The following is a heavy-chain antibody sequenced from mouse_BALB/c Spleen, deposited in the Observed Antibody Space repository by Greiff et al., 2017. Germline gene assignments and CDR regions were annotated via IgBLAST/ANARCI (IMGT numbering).Heavy chain of an antibody. CDR2: INPSTGYT. J-gene: IGHJ3*01. V-gene: IGHV1-7*01. CDR1: GYTFTSYW. CDR3: ARDYYGSRAWFAY. Sequence: QVHVKQSGAELAKPGASGKMSCKASGYTFTSYWMHWVKQRPGQGLEWIGYINPSTGYTEYNQKFKDKATLTADKSSSTAYMQLSSLTSEDSAVYYCARDYYGSRAWFAYWGQGTLVTVSA. D-gene: IGHD1-1*01.